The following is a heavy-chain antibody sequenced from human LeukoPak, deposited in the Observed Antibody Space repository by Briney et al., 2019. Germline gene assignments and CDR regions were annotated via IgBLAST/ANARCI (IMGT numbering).Heavy chain of an antibody. CDR2: IIPIFNTP. D-gene: IGHD3-22*01. Sequence: ASVKVSCKASGGSFSSYAISWVRQAPGQGLEWMGRIIPIFNTPNYAQKFQGRVTLTTDESTSTAYMELSSLRSEDTAVYYCATDGSYSDVSGYADYWGQGALVTVSS. V-gene: IGHV1-69*05. CDR1: GGSFSSYA. CDR3: ATDGSYSDVSGYADY. J-gene: IGHJ4*02.